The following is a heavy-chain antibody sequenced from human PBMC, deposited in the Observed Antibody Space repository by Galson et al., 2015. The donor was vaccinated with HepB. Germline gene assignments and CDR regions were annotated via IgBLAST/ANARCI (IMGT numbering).Heavy chain of an antibody. CDR3: ARWLQLFGWFDP. Sequence: TLSLTCTVSGGSISSYYWSWIRQPPGKGLEWIGYIYYSGSTYYNPSLKSRVTISVDTSKNQFSLKLSSVTAADTAVYYCARWLQLFGWFDPWGQGTLVTVSS. CDR1: GGSISSYY. CDR2: IYYSGST. J-gene: IGHJ5*02. D-gene: IGHD5-24*01. V-gene: IGHV4-59*08.